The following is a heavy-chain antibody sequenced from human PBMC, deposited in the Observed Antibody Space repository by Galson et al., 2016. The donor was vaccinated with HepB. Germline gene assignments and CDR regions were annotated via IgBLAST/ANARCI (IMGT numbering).Heavy chain of an antibody. Sequence: SVKVSCKASGYPFISYYIHWVRQAPGQGLEWMGIINPRGGATIYAQKSRGSVTMTRDTSPSTVYMNLSSLRSEDTAVYYCARLATVNTPAFDYWGQGPLVTVSS. V-gene: IGHV1-46*01. D-gene: IGHD4-11*01. J-gene: IGHJ4*02. CDR1: GYPFISYY. CDR3: ARLATVNTPAFDY. CDR2: INPRGGAT.